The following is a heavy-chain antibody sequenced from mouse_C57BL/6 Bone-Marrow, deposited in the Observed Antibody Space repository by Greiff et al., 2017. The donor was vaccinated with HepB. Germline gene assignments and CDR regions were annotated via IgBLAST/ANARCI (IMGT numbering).Heavy chain of an antibody. D-gene: IGHD1-1*01. Sequence: QVQLQQSGPELVKPGASVKISCKASGYAFSSSWMNWVKQRPGKGLEWIGRIYPGDGDTNYNGKFKGKATLTADKSSSTAYMQLSSLTSEDSAVYFCARSNYGSPLFAYWGQGTLVTVSA. CDR1: GYAFSSSW. V-gene: IGHV1-82*01. CDR2: IYPGDGDT. CDR3: ARSNYGSPLFAY. J-gene: IGHJ3*01.